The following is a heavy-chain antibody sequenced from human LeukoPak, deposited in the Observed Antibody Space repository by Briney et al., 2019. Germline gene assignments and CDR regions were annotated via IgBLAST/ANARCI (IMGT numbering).Heavy chain of an antibody. CDR1: GFTFSSYA. D-gene: IGHD6-6*01. CDR3: ARGLGKGSSDY. CDR2: INQPGSQK. J-gene: IGHJ4*02. Sequence: GGSLRLSCAASGFTFSSYAMSWVRQAPGKGLEWVANINQPGSQKYHVDSVKGRFTISRDNARNSLFLQMNSLTADDTAVYYCARGLGKGSSDYWGQGTLVTVSS. V-gene: IGHV3-7*03.